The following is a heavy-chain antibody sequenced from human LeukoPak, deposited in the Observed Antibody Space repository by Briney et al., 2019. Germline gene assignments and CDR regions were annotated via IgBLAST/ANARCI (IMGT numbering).Heavy chain of an antibody. J-gene: IGHJ4*02. CDR3: ARGKLSGSYSLYFDY. CDR2: INPNSGGT. CDR1: GYTFTGYY. V-gene: IGHV1-2*02. D-gene: IGHD1-26*01. Sequence: ASVKVSCKASGYTFTGYYMHWVRQAPGRGLEWMGWINPNSGGTNYAQKFQGRVTMTRDTSISTAYMELSRLRSDDTAVYYCARGKLSGSYSLYFDYWGQGTLVTVSS.